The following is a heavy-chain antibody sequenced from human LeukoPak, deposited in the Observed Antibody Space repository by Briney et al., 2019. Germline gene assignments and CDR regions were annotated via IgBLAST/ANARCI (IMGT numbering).Heavy chain of an antibody. V-gene: IGHV3-23*01. J-gene: IGHJ4*02. CDR2: ISRSGTET. CDR1: GFTFSNYG. Sequence: PGGSLRLSCAGAGFTFSNYGMSWVRQAPGKGLEWVSVISRSGTETYHADSVRGRFTISRDNAKNTLYLQMNSLRAEDTAVYYCAKKSPDSSGNPAYDWGQGTQVTVSS. CDR3: AKKSPDSSGNPAYD. D-gene: IGHD4-23*01.